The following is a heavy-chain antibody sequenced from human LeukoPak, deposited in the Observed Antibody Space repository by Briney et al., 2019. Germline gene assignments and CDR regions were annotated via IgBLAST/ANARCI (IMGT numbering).Heavy chain of an antibody. J-gene: IGHJ5*02. CDR3: ARQPIFYGSGMYNWFDP. CDR2: VYYTGST. V-gene: IGHV4-39*01. Sequence: SETLSLTCTVSGGSIGSSPYYCGWIRQPPGKGLEWIGSVYYTGSTYYSPSLKSRVTLSVDTSKNQFSLRMTSVTAADTAVYYCARQPIFYGSGMYNWFDPWGQGTLVTVSS. D-gene: IGHD3-10*01. CDR1: GGSIGSSPYY.